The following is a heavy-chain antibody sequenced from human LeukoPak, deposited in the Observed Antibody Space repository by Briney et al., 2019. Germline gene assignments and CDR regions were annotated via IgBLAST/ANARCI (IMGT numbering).Heavy chain of an antibody. J-gene: IGHJ5*02. D-gene: IGHD6-19*01. CDR2: ISGSGGTT. V-gene: IGHV3-23*01. Sequence: PGGSLRLSCVASGFTFSSYAMNWVRQAPGKGLEWVSVISGSGGTTYYADSVKGRFTISRDNSKNTLHLQMNSLRDEDTAVYYCARAQAVSGTGGFDPWGQGTLVTVSS. CDR3: ARAQAVSGTGGFDP. CDR1: GFTFSSYA.